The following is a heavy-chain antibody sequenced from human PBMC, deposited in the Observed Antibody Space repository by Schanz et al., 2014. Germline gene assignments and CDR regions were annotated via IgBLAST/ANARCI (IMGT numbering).Heavy chain of an antibody. CDR3: ARTASHDVWRGYIPHYAFDL. CDR2: INPNSGDT. Sequence: QVHLVQSGAEVKKPGASVRVSCKVSGNNLSKLSMHWVRQAPGKGLEWMGRINPNSGDTNYAQKFQGRVTMTRDTSISTAYMELSRLRSDDTAVYYCARTASHDVWRGYIPHYAFDLWGQGTVVIVSS. V-gene: IGHV1-2*06. J-gene: IGHJ3*01. CDR1: GNNLSKLS. D-gene: IGHD3-3*01.